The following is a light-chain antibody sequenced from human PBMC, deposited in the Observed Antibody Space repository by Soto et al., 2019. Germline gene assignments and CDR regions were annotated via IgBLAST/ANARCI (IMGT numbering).Light chain of an antibody. CDR1: QSVSSNY. CDR2: GTS. J-gene: IGKJ4*01. CDR3: HQYGISP. V-gene: IGKV3-20*01. Sequence: ELVLTQSPGTLSLSPGERATLSCRATQSVSSNYLAWYQQKPGRAPRLLIYGTSSRATGIPDRFSGSGSGTDFTLTISRLEPEDFAVYYCHQYGISPFGGGTKVDIK.